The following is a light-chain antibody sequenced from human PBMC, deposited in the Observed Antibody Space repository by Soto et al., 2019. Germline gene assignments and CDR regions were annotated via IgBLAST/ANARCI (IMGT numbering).Light chain of an antibody. CDR3: CSYAGSSTLYV. CDR2: EVS. Sequence: QSAPTQPASVSGSPGQSITISCTGTSSNVGGYNYVSWYQQHPGKAPKLMIYEVSKRPSGVSNRFSGSKSGNTASLTISGLQAEDEADYYCCSYAGSSTLYVFGTGTKLTVL. CDR1: SSNVGGYNY. V-gene: IGLV2-23*02. J-gene: IGLJ1*01.